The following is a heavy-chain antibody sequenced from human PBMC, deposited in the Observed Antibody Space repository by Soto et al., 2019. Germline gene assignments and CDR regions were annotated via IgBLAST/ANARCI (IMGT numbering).Heavy chain of an antibody. CDR3: AKDTEWLAFDC. Sequence: QVQLVESGGGVVQPGRSLRLSCAASGFTFSSYGMHWVRQAPGKGLEWVAVISYDGSNKYYADSVKGRFTISRDNSKNTLYLQMNSLRAEDTAVYYCAKDTEWLAFDCWGQGTLVTVSS. J-gene: IGHJ4*02. V-gene: IGHV3-30*18. D-gene: IGHD6-19*01. CDR2: ISYDGSNK. CDR1: GFTFSSYG.